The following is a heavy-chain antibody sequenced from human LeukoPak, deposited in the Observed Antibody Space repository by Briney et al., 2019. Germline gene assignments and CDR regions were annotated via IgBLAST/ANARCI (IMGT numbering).Heavy chain of an antibody. Sequence: TGGSLRLSCAASGFTFSSYSMNWVRQAPGKGLEWVSSISSSSSYIYYADSVKGRFTISRDNAKNSPYLQMNSLRAEDTAVYYCARDYRKIAARREFDYWGQGTLVAVSS. V-gene: IGHV3-21*01. D-gene: IGHD6-6*01. CDR1: GFTFSSYS. J-gene: IGHJ4*02. CDR3: ARDYRKIAARREFDY. CDR2: ISSSSSYI.